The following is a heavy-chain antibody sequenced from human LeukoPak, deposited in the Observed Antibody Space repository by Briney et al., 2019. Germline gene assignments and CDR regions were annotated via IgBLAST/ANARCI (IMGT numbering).Heavy chain of an antibody. CDR1: GYSFTTFS. J-gene: IGHJ4*02. V-gene: IGHV1-18*01. CDR2: INANNGET. Sequence: ASVKVSCKTSGYSFTTFSIAWVRQAPGQGLEWMGWINANNGETHYAQKFHDRVTMTTDTSTNTAYMELRGLKSDDSAMYYCSRASTSGAVVDFNYWGQGTLVTVSS. CDR3: SRASTSGAVVDFNY. D-gene: IGHD3-16*01.